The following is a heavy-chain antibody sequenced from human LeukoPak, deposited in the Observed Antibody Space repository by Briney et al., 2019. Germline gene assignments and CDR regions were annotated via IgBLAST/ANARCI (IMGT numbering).Heavy chain of an antibody. CDR3: VRDAVADRFSAFDI. V-gene: IGHV3-7*01. Sequence: PGGSLRLSYAASGFTFSSYWMNWVRQAPGKGLEWVANIKPDASEKNYVDSVKGRFTISRDNAKNSLYLQMNNLRVEDTAVYYCVRDAVADRFSAFDIWGQGTMVTVSS. CDR2: IKPDASEK. D-gene: IGHD6-19*01. CDR1: GFTFSSYW. J-gene: IGHJ3*02.